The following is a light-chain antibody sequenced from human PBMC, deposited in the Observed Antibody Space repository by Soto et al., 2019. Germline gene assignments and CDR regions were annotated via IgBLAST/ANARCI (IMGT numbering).Light chain of an antibody. CDR1: QGINSR. CDR3: QQANSFPWT. J-gene: IGKJ1*01. CDR2: AAS. Sequence: DIQMTQSPSSVSASVGDRVTISCRASQGINSRLAWYQQKPGKAPKVLIYAASSLQGGVPSRFGGSGSGTDFTLTISSLQPEDFATYYCQQANSFPWTFGQGTKVEIK. V-gene: IGKV1-12*01.